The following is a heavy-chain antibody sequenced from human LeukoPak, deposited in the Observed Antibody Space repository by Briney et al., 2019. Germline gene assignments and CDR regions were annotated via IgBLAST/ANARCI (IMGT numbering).Heavy chain of an antibody. CDR1: GGSISSYY. CDR3: ARGTLSGWFLHSDY. Sequence: SETLSLTCTVSGGSISSYYWSWIRQPPGKGLEWIGEINHSGSTNYNPSLKSRVTISVDTSKNQFSLKLSSVTAADTAVYYCARGTLSGWFLHSDYWGQGTLVTVSS. D-gene: IGHD6-19*01. J-gene: IGHJ4*02. CDR2: INHSGST. V-gene: IGHV4-34*01.